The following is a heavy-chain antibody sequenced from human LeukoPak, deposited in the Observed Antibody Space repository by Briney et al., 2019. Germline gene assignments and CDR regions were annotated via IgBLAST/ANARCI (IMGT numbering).Heavy chain of an antibody. CDR2: MNPNSGNT. Sequence: ASVKVSCKASGYTFTGYYMHWVRQAPGQGLEWMGWMNPNSGNTGYAQKFQGRVAMTRNTSISTAYMELSSLRSEDTAVYYCARSTYYYVYWGQGTLVTVSS. CDR3: ARSTYYYVY. V-gene: IGHV1-8*02. J-gene: IGHJ4*02. CDR1: GYTFTGYY. D-gene: IGHD3-10*02.